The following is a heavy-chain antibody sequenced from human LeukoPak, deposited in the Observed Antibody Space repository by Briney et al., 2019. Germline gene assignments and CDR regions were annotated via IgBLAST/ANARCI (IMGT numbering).Heavy chain of an antibody. D-gene: IGHD3-10*01. CDR3: ARDSSLDGSGSPDY. CDR2: IYYSGST. CDR1: GGSISSSSYY. Sequence: SETLSLTCTVSGGSISSSSYYWGWIRQPPGKGLEWIGSIYYSGSTYYNPSLKSRVAISVDTSKNQFSLKLSSVTAADTAVYYCARDSSLDGSGSPDYWGQGTLVTVSS. V-gene: IGHV4-39*07. J-gene: IGHJ4*02.